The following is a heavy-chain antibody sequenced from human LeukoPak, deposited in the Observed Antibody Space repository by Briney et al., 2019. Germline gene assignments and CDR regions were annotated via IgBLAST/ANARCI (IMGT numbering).Heavy chain of an antibody. J-gene: IGHJ6*02. CDR1: GYTFTSYG. CDR3: ATGWAPGLLPGNYYYGMDV. CDR2: FDPEDGET. V-gene: IGHV1-24*01. D-gene: IGHD2-15*01. Sequence: GASVKVSCKASGYTFTSYGISWVRQAPGQGLEWMGGFDPEDGETIYAQKFQGRVTMTEDTSTDTAYMELSSLRSEDTAVYYCATGWAPGLLPGNYYYGMDVWGQGTTVTVSS.